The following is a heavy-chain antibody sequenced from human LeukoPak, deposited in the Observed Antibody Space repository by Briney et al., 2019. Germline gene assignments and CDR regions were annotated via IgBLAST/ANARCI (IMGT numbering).Heavy chain of an antibody. CDR3: ARIPDTTGGGDY. V-gene: IGHV3-48*04. J-gene: IGHJ4*02. Sequence: GGSLRPSCAAAGFTFSTYSMNWVRQAPGKGLEWVSYISSSGTIIYYADSVRGRFTISRDNAKNSLYLQMNSLRAEDTAVYYCARIPDTTGGGDYWGQGTLVTVSS. D-gene: IGHD1-14*01. CDR2: ISSSGTII. CDR1: GFTFSTYS.